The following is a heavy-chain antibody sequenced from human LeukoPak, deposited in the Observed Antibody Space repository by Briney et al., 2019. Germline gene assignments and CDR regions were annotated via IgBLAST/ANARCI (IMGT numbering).Heavy chain of an antibody. J-gene: IGHJ4*02. V-gene: IGHV4-4*02. CDR3: ARHRGGYTCSHDY. D-gene: IGHD5-18*01. CDR1: GGSISSNNW. CDR2: IYHDGST. Sequence: PSETLSLTCAVSGGSISSNNWWIWVRQSPEKGLEWIGEIYHDGSTNYNPSLKGRVTISMDKSKNRLSLKLNFVTAADTAVYYCARHRGGYTCSHDYWGQGTLVTVSS.